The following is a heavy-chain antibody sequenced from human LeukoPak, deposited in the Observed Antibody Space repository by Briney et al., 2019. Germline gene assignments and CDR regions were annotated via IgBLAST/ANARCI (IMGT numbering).Heavy chain of an antibody. CDR1: GFTFSSYG. V-gene: IGHV3-23*01. Sequence: GGSLRLSCAASGFTFSSYGMSWVRQAPGKGLEWVSAFSGSGGRTYYADSVKGRFTISRDNSRSTLYLQMNSLRAEDTAVYYCAKGHTTTFGVVIRNYYYMDVWGKGTTVTVS. D-gene: IGHD3-3*01. J-gene: IGHJ6*03. CDR2: FSGSGGRT. CDR3: AKGHTTTFGVVIRNYYYMDV.